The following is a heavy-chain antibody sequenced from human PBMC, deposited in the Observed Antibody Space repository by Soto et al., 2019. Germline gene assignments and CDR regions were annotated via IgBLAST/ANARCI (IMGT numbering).Heavy chain of an antibody. Sequence: PGGSLRLSCAASGFTFSSYAMSWVRQAPGKGLEWVSAISGSGGSTYYADSVKGRFTISRDNSKNTLYLQMNSLRAEDTAVYYCAKDRSVDFWSGYYINYYYVMDVWGQGTTVTVSS. CDR2: ISGSGGST. D-gene: IGHD3-3*01. CDR1: GFTFSSYA. J-gene: IGHJ6*02. CDR3: AKDRSVDFWSGYYINYYYVMDV. V-gene: IGHV3-23*01.